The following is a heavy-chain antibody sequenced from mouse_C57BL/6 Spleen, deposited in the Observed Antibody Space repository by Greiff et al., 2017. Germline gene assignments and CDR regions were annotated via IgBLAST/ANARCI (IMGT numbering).Heavy chain of an antibody. CDR2: IYPGDGDT. V-gene: IGHV1-80*01. CDR1: GYAFSSYW. J-gene: IGHJ4*01. Sequence: LQESGAELVKPGASVKISCKASGYAFSSYWMNWVKQRPGKGLEWIGQIYPGDGDTNYNGKFKGKATLTADKSSSTAYMQLSSLTSEDSAVYICAREDYYGSSYNYAMDYWGQGTSVTVSS. D-gene: IGHD1-1*01. CDR3: AREDYYGSSYNYAMDY.